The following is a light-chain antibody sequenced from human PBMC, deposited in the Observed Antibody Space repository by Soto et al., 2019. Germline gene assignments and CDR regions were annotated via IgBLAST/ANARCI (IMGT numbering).Light chain of an antibody. J-gene: IGLJ1*01. V-gene: IGLV6-57*04. Sequence: NFMLTQPHSVSESPRGAVTSSCNSPRCSIGSNYVQWRQQRPGSAPTIVIYKDYETPSGVPDRFSASIDSSSNSASLTISGLKTEDEADYYCQSHDSSDYVFGTGTKVTVL. CDR1: RCSIGSNY. CDR3: QSHDSSDYV. CDR2: KDY.